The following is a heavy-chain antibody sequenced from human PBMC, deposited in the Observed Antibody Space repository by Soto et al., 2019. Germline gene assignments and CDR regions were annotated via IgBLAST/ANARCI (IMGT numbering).Heavy chain of an antibody. CDR3: ARTPKIYDSSGYLGPYFDY. D-gene: IGHD3-22*01. CDR2: IYYSGST. V-gene: IGHV4-31*03. Sequence: KPSETLSLTCTVSGGSISSGGYYWSWIRQHPGKGLEWIGYIYYSGSTYYNKSLKSRVTISVDTSKNQYYLKLSYVTAADTAVYYCARTPKIYDSSGYLGPYFDYWGQGTLVTVSS. J-gene: IGHJ4*02. CDR1: GGSISSGGYY.